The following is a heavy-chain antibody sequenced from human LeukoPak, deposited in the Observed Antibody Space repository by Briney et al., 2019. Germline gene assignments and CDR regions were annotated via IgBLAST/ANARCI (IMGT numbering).Heavy chain of an antibody. CDR1: FPFRRYA. CDR2: YCGSGGTA. V-gene: IGHV3-23*01. D-gene: IGHD4-17*01. CDR3: ARPTTVTTIAADAFDI. J-gene: IGHJ3*02. Sequence: GSLGLPLSGLGFPFRRYALGWVRQAPREGLGGGFAYCGSGGTAYYADSVKGRFTISRDNAQNSLYLQMNSLRAEDSSVYYCARPTTVTTIAADAFDIWGQGTMVTVSS.